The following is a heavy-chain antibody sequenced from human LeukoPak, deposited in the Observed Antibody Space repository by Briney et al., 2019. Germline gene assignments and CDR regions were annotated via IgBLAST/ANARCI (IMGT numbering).Heavy chain of an antibody. CDR3: ARGLRYSSSWYSQSAFDI. D-gene: IGHD6-13*01. Sequence: SETLSLTCTVSGGSISSYYWSWIRQPPGKGLEWIGYIYYSGSTNYNPSLKSRVTISVDTSKNQFSLKLSSVTAADTAVYYCARGLRYSSSWYSQSAFDIWGQGTMVTVSS. CDR1: GGSISSYY. CDR2: IYYSGST. J-gene: IGHJ3*02. V-gene: IGHV4-59*01.